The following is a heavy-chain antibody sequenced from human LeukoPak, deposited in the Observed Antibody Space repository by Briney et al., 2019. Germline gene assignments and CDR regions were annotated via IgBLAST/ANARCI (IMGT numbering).Heavy chain of an antibody. CDR1: GYTFTSYG. V-gene: IGHV1-18*01. Sequence: ASVKVSCKASGYTFTSYGISWVRQAPGQGLEWMGWISAYNGNTNYAQKFQGRVTITADESTSTAYMELSSLRSEDTAVYYCAREHRYDYGDYFLGMDVWGQGTTVTVSS. CDR3: AREHRYDYGDYFLGMDV. J-gene: IGHJ6*02. CDR2: ISAYNGNT. D-gene: IGHD4-17*01.